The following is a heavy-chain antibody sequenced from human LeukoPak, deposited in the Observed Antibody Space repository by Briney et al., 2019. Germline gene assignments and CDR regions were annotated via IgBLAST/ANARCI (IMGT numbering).Heavy chain of an antibody. CDR3: ARGIEFTISNY. Sequence: ASVKVSCKASGYTFTGYYMYWVRQAPGQGLEWMGWINLNSGGTNYAQKSQGRVTMTRDTSISTAYMELSSLRSDDTAVYYCARGIEFTISNYWGQGTLVTVSS. CDR1: GYTFTGYY. CDR2: INLNSGGT. D-gene: IGHD3-9*01. J-gene: IGHJ4*02. V-gene: IGHV1-2*02.